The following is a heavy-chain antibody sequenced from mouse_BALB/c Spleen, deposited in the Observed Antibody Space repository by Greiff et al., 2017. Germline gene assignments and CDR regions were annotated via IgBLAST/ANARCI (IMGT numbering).Heavy chain of an antibody. Sequence: EVQLQQSGPELVKPGASVKISCKASGYSFTGYFMNWVMQSHGKSLEWIGRINPYNGDTFYNQKFKGKATLTVDKSSSTAHMELRSLASEDSAVYYCAKGISFDYWGAGTTVTVSS. D-gene: IGHD2-13*01. J-gene: IGHJ1*01. CDR2: INPYNGDT. V-gene: IGHV1-20*02. CDR1: GYSFTGYF. CDR3: AKGISFDY.